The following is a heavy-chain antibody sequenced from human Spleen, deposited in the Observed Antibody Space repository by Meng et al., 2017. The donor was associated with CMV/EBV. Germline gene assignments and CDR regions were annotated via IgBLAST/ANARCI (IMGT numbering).Heavy chain of an antibody. J-gene: IGHJ4*02. CDR2: IAYSGGT. CDR3: ARQRDFGDHSFDF. D-gene: IGHD4-17*01. CDR1: GESIASGGYS. Sequence: VSGESIASGGYSWNWLRQNPGRGLGWIGYIAYSGGTKYNPSLRTRLVISLDTSKSQFSLNLESVTAADTAVYYCARQRDFGDHSFDFWGQGTLVTVSS. V-gene: IGHV4-31*02.